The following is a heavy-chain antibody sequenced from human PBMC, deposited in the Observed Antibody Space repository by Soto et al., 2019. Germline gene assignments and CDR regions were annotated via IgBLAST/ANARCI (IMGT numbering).Heavy chain of an antibody. Sequence: QVQLVQSGAEVKKPGASVKVSCKASGYTFTSSDINWVRQATGQGLEWMGWLNPNSGNTGFAQKFQGRVTLTRNTSVNTAYIELSSLRSDDTAIYYCATSGGGWYLYWGQGTLVTVSS. CDR2: LNPNSGNT. CDR3: ATSGGGWYLY. CDR1: GYTFTSSD. D-gene: IGHD6-19*01. J-gene: IGHJ4*02. V-gene: IGHV1-8*01.